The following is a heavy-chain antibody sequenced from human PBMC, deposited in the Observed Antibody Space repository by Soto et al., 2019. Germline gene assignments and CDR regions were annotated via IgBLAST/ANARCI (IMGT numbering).Heavy chain of an antibody. D-gene: IGHD3-22*01. Sequence: PSETLSLTCTVSGDSISRYSWCWIRQPPGKGLEWIGYIYHSGSTNYDPSLKSRVTISEDTSKNQFSLKLSSVTAADTAVYYCARATYYYDSSGYSDRVLDYWGQGTLVTVSS. CDR2: IYHSGST. CDR1: GDSISRYS. CDR3: ARATYYYDSSGYSDRVLDY. V-gene: IGHV4-59*12. J-gene: IGHJ4*02.